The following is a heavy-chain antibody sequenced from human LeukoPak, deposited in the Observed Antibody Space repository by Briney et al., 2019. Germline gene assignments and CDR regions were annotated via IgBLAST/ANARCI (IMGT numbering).Heavy chain of an antibody. CDR3: ARTLGDFWNMDV. D-gene: IGHD3-3*01. V-gene: IGHV1-46*01. CDR2: INPSGGST. J-gene: IGHJ6*02. CDR1: GYTFTSYY. Sequence: ASVKVSCEASGYTFTSYYMHWVRQASGQGLEWMGIINPSGGSTSYAQKFQGRVTMTRDTSTSTVYMELSSLRSEDTAVYYCARTLGDFWNMDVWGQGTTVTVSS.